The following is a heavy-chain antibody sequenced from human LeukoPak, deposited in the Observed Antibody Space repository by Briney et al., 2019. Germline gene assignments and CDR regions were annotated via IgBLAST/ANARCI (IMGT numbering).Heavy chain of an antibody. CDR3: ARTTMEAAAGYDAFDI. CDR1: GYSFTSYW. Sequence: GESLKISCKGSGYSFTSYWIGWVRQMPGKGLEWMGIIYPGDSDTRYSPSFQGQVTISADKSISTAYLQWSSLKASDTAMYYCARTTMEAAAGYDAFDIWGQGTMVTVSS. CDR2: IYPGDSDT. D-gene: IGHD6-13*01. J-gene: IGHJ3*02. V-gene: IGHV5-51*01.